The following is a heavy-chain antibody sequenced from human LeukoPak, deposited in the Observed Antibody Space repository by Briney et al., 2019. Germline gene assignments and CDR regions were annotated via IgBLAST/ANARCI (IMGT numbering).Heavy chain of an antibody. J-gene: IGHJ5*02. CDR3: ARDLKDRAFDP. CDR1: GYTFTSYY. V-gene: IGHV1-46*01. CDR2: INPSGGST. Sequence: ASVKVSCTASGYTFTSYYMHWVRQAPGQGLEWMGIINPSGGSTSYAQKFQGRVTMTRDTSTSTVYMELSSLRSEDTAVYYCARDLKDRAFDPWGQGTLVTVSS.